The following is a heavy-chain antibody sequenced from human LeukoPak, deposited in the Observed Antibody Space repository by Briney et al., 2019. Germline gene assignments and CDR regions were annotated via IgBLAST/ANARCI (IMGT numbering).Heavy chain of an antibody. D-gene: IGHD1-26*01. CDR3: ASAGGTYYLY. CDR1: GFTFSNSW. V-gene: IGHV3-74*01. Sequence: GGSLRLSCAASGFTFSNSWMHWVRQVPGKGLVWVSRISNDGSSSIYTDSVKGRFTISRDNAKNTLYLQMNSLRAEDTAVYYCASAGGTYYLYWGQGTLVTVSS. CDR2: ISNDGSSS. J-gene: IGHJ4*02.